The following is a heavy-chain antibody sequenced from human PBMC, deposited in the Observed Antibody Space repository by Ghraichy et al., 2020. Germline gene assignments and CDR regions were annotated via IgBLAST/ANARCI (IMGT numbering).Heavy chain of an antibody. CDR2: IKEDGSEK. CDR1: GFNFGTYW. V-gene: IGHV3-7*01. Sequence: GVLRLSCAGSGFNFGTYWMSWVRQAPGKGLEWVANIKEDGSEKFYVDFVKGRFTVSRDNAKHSLFLQMNSLRAEDTAVYFCARDHYYYDISRSKNYSIDVFDIWGQGTMVTVSS. J-gene: IGHJ3*02. CDR3: ARDHYYYDISRSKNYSIDVFDI. D-gene: IGHD3-22*01.